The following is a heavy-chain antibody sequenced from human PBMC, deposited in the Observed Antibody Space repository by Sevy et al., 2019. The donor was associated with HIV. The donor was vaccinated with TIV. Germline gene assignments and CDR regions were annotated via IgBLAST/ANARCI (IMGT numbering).Heavy chain of an antibody. D-gene: IGHD3-22*01. CDR3: AITKDYYDSSGYPFDY. CDR2: FDPEDGET. J-gene: IGHJ4*02. Sequence: ASVKVSCKVSGYTLSQVSMHWVRQVPGKGLEWMGSFDPEDGETIYAQKFQGRLTMTEDTSTDTAYMELSSLKSEDTAVFYCAITKDYYDSSGYPFDYWGQGTLVTVSS. V-gene: IGHV1-24*01. CDR1: GYTLSQVS.